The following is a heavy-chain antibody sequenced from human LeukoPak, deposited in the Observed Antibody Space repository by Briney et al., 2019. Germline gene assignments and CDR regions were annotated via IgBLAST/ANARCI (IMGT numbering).Heavy chain of an antibody. Sequence: PSETLSLTCAVYGGSFSGYYWSWIRQPPGKGLEWIGEINHSGSTNYNPSLKSRVTISVDTSKNQFSLKPSSVTAADTAVYYCARGTVYWGQGTLVTVSS. CDR2: INHSGST. V-gene: IGHV4-34*01. CDR3: ARGTVY. D-gene: IGHD2-8*02. J-gene: IGHJ4*02. CDR1: GGSFSGYY.